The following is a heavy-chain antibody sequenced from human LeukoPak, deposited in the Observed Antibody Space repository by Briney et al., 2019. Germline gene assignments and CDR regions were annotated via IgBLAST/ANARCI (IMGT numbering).Heavy chain of an antibody. V-gene: IGHV4-39*07. J-gene: IGHJ5*02. CDR3: ARGSTLLWFGELCDFGWFDP. D-gene: IGHD3-10*01. CDR1: GGSISSSTYY. CDR2: IYYSWST. Sequence: SETLSLTCTVSGGSISSSTYYWGWIRQPPGKGLEWIGSIYYSWSTYYNPSLKSRVTISVDTSKNQFSLKLSSVTAADTAVYYCARGSTLLWFGELCDFGWFDPWGQGTLVTVSS.